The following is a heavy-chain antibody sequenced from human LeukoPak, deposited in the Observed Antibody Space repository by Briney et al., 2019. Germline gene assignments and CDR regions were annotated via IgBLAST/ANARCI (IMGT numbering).Heavy chain of an antibody. V-gene: IGHV1-2*02. CDR2: VNPNSGER. D-gene: IGHD3-9*01. Sequence: ASVKVSCKASGFSFTGAYMHWVRQAPGQALEWMGWVNPNSGERELAQQFQGRVSWCRDTSLSTAFMVLGGVISDDPGIDCCAIVDFNSGYDYWGQGSLVTVSS. CDR3: AIVDFNSGYDY. J-gene: IGHJ4*02. CDR1: GFSFTGAY.